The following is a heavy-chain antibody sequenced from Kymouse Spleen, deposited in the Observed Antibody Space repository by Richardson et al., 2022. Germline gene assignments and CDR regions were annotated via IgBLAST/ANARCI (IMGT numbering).Heavy chain of an antibody. D-gene: IGHD3-3*01. CDR2: INHSGST. Sequence: QVQLQQWGAGLLKPSETLSLTCAVYGGSFSGYYWSWIRQPPGKGLEWIGEINHSGSTNYNPSLKSRVTISVDTSKNQFSLKLSSVTAADTAVYYCARGYDFWSDQTGLYGMDVWGQGTTVTVSS. J-gene: IGHJ6*02. V-gene: IGHV4-34*01. CDR1: GGSFSGYY. CDR3: ARGYDFWSDQTGLYGMDV.